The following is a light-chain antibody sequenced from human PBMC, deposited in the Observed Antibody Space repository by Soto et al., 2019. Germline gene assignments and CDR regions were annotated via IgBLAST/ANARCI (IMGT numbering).Light chain of an antibody. CDR2: DVI. J-gene: IGLJ1*01. V-gene: IGLV2-11*01. CDR1: SSDVGGYNY. CDR3: CSYASTYNIVKV. Sequence: QAVVTQPRSVSGSPGQSVTISCTGTSSDVGGYNYVSWYQQHPGKAPKLMIYDVIKRPSGVPDRFSGSKSGNTASLTISGLQAEDEADYYCCSYASTYNIVKVFGTGTKVTVL.